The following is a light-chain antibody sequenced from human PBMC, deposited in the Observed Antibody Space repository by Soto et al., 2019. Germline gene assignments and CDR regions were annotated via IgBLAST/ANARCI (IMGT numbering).Light chain of an antibody. CDR3: SSYTSTRTYV. Sequence: QSALTQPASVSGSPGQSITISCTGSYSDVGTYNYVSWYQQHPGTAPKLMIHEVSDRPSGVSNRFSGSKSGNTASLTISGLQAEDEADYYCSSYTSTRTYVFGTGTKLTVL. CDR2: EVS. J-gene: IGLJ1*01. CDR1: YSDVGTYNY. V-gene: IGLV2-14*01.